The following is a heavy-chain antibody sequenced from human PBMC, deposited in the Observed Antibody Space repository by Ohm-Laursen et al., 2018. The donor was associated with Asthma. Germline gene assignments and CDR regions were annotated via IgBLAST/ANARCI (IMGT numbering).Heavy chain of an antibody. V-gene: IGHV3-21*01. CDR1: GSTFSRYS. Sequence: SLRLSCAASGSTFSRYSIHWVRQIPGKGLEWVASISTASTFIYYADSVRGRFTTSRDNAKNSVYLQMNSLRAEDTAVYYCAGGYSYGTLDYWGQGTLVTVSS. CDR2: ISTASTFI. D-gene: IGHD5-18*01. J-gene: IGHJ4*02. CDR3: AGGYSYGTLDY.